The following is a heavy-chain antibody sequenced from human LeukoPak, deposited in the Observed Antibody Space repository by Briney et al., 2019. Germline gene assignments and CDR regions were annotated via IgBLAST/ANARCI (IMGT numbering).Heavy chain of an antibody. CDR3: ARGRGWVDH. CDR2: IHDDGIVT. J-gene: IGHJ4*02. V-gene: IGHV3-7*01. D-gene: IGHD3-16*01. Sequence: GGSLRLSCAASGFTFTAYAMSWFRQTPEKGLEWVANIHDDGIVTHYVDSVKGRFTISRDNARNSVNLQLNSLRVEDTALYYCARGRGWVDHWGQGTLVTVSS. CDR1: GFTFTAYA.